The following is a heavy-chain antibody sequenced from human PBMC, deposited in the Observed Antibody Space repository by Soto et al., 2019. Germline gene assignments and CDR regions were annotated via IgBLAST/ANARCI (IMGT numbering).Heavy chain of an antibody. CDR1: GGSISGYF. V-gene: IGHV4-59*08. CDR3: ARRGRLRERYFDP. CDR2: IHYSGST. Sequence: SETLSLTCTVSGGSISGYFWSWIRQPPGKGLEWIGHIHYSGSTSYTPSLKSRVTMSVDMSKNQFSLNLTSVTAADTAVYYCARRGRLRERYFDPWGQGARVTVSS. D-gene: IGHD2-15*01. J-gene: IGHJ5*02.